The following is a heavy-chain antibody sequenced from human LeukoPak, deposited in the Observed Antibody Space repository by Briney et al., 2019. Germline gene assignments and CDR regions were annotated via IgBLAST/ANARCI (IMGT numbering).Heavy chain of an antibody. Sequence: GGSLRLSCSASGFTFSTFAMSWVRQAPARGLEWVSSLRGDGDTFYADSVKGRFTLSRDESRNTVYLQMNNLRVEGTAVYFCAKASWVSSADAVLWGQGTLVTVSS. CDR2: LRGDGDT. J-gene: IGHJ4*02. V-gene: IGHV3-23*01. CDR1: GFTFSTFA. D-gene: IGHD3-3*02. CDR3: AKASWVSSADAVL.